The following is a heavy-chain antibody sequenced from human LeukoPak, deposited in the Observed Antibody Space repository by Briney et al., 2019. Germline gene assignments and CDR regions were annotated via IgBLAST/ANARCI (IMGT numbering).Heavy chain of an antibody. CDR1: GYNFPIYW. V-gene: IGHV5-51*01. Sequence: GESPKISCQGSGYNFPIYWIGWVRQMPGQGLEWMGIIYPDDSNTIYGPSFQGQVTISADKSINTAYLEWSSLKASDTAIYYCARQGAAGKYYYYYMDVWGKGSTVTVSS. J-gene: IGHJ6*03. D-gene: IGHD6-13*01. CDR2: IYPDDSNT. CDR3: ARQGAAGKYYYYYMDV.